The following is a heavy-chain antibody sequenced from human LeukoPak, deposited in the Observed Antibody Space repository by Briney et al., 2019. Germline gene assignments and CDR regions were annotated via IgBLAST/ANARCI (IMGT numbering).Heavy chain of an antibody. CDR2: IYYSGST. J-gene: IGHJ4*02. Sequence: SETLSLTCTVSGGSISSSSYYWGWIRQPPGKGLEWIGSIYYSGSTYYNPSLKSRVTISVDTSKHQFSLKLSSVTAADTAVYYCARIPYSSGWHFDYWGQGTLVTVSS. CDR1: GGSISSSSYY. D-gene: IGHD6-19*01. CDR3: ARIPYSSGWHFDY. V-gene: IGHV4-39*01.